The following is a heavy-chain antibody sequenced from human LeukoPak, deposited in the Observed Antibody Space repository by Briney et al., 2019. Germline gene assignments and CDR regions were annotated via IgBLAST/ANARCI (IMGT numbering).Heavy chain of an antibody. CDR3: ATAFVGYDILTGKHV. CDR1: GYTLTELS. V-gene: IGHV1-24*01. CDR2: FDPEDGET. D-gene: IGHD3-9*01. J-gene: IGHJ4*02. Sequence: ASVKVSCKVPGYTLTELSMHWVRQAPGKGLEWMGGFDPEDGETIYAQKFQGRVTMTEDTSTDTAYMELSSLRSEDTAVYYCATAFVGYDILTGKHVWGQGTLVTVSS.